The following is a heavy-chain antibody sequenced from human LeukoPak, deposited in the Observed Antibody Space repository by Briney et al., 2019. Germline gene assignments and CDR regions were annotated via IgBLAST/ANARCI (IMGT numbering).Heavy chain of an antibody. D-gene: IGHD4-11*01. Sequence: PGGTLRLSCPAYGFTFSNAWMSWVRQAPGKGLEWVGRIKSKTDGGTTDYAAPVKGRFTISRDDSKNTLYLQMNSLKTEDTAVYYCTTGIWVGYSNYEYDLIQSVDPFDIWGQGTMVTVSS. J-gene: IGHJ3*02. CDR1: GFTFSNAW. CDR3: TTGIWVGYSNYEYDLIQSVDPFDI. V-gene: IGHV3-15*01. CDR2: IKSKTDGGTT.